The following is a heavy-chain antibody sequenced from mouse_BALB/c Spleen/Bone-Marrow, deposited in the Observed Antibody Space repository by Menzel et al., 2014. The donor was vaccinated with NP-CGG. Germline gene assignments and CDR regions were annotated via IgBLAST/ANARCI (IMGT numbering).Heavy chain of an antibody. J-gene: IGHJ4*01. V-gene: IGHV1S137*01. CDR3: ARGDASGLYSYAMDY. Sequence: QVQLQQSGADLVRPGVSVKISCKGSGYTFTDFAIHWVKQSHTKSLEWIGVISPYYVDGGYNQKFKGKATMTIDRSSSTAYMDLARPRSEDAAIYYCARGDASGLYSYAMDYWGQGTSVTVSS. CDR1: GYTFTDFA. D-gene: IGHD3-1*01. CDR2: ISPYYVDG.